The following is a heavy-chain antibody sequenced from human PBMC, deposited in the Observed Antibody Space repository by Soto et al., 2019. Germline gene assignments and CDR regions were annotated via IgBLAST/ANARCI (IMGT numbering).Heavy chain of an antibody. V-gene: IGHV4-59*01. J-gene: IGHJ6*02. D-gene: IGHD3-16*01. CDR3: AATRGGVVGMDV. CDR1: GGSISSYY. Sequence: SETLSLTCTVSGGSISSYYWSWIRQPPGKGLEWIGYIYYSGSTNYNPSLKSRVTMSVDTSKNQFSLKLSSVTAADTAVYYCAATRGGVVGMDVWGQGTTVTVSS. CDR2: IYYSGST.